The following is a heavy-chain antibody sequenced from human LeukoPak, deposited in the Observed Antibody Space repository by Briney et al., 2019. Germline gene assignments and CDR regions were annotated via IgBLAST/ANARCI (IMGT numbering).Heavy chain of an antibody. D-gene: IGHD6-13*01. CDR1: GFIFSSYS. V-gene: IGHV3-21*01. J-gene: IGHJ4*02. CDR2: ISSSSSYI. Sequence: GGSLRLSCAASGFIFSSYSMNWVRQAPGKGLEWVSSISSSSSYIYYADSVKGRFTISRDNAKNSLYLQMNSLRAEDTAVYYCARGLIAAAGKYYFDYWGQGTLVTVSS. CDR3: ARGLIAAAGKYYFDY.